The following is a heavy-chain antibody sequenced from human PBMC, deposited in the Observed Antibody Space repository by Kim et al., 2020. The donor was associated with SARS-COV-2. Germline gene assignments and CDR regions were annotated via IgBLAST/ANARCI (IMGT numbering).Heavy chain of an antibody. V-gene: IGHV3-74*01. D-gene: IGHD2-15*01. CDR2: ITSDGSSK. Sequence: GGSLRLSCAASGFTFSDYCMHWVRQAPGKGLVWVSRITSDGSSKGYADSVKGRFTISRDNAKSTLYLQMNSLRDEDTAVYYCATNRYCSGGNCYWGQGTLVTVSS. CDR3: ATNRYCSGGNCY. CDR1: GFTFSDYC. J-gene: IGHJ4*02.